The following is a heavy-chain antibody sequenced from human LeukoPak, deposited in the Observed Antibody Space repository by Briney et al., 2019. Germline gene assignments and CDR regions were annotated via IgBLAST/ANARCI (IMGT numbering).Heavy chain of an antibody. CDR3: ARSFYDILVGYYQYFDY. D-gene: IGHD3-9*01. J-gene: IGHJ4*02. CDR1: GLSVSSNY. Sequence: GGSLRLSCVASGLSVSSNYMSWVRQAPGKGLEWVSVIYRDGSSYYAESVKGRFTISRDNSKNTLYIQMNSLRAEDTAVYYCARSFYDILVGYYQYFDYWGQGTLVTVSS. CDR2: IYRDGSS. V-gene: IGHV3-66*01.